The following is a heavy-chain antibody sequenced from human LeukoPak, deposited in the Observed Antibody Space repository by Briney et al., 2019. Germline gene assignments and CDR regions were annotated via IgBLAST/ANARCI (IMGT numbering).Heavy chain of an antibody. D-gene: IGHD5-18*01. CDR1: GGSFSGYY. V-gene: IGHV4-34*01. J-gene: IGHJ4*02. CDR2: INHSGST. CDR3: ARNSYGPYYFDY. Sequence: SETLSLTCAVYGGSFSGYYWGWIRQPPGKGLEWIGEINHSGSTNYNPSLKSRVTISVDTSKNQFSLQLSSVTAADTAVYYCARNSYGPYYFDYWGQGTLVTVSS.